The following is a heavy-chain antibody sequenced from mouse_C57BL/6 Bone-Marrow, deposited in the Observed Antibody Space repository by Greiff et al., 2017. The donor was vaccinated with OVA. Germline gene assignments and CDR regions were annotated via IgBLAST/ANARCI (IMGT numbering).Heavy chain of an antibody. CDR3: TTWGFITTVVDY. D-gene: IGHD1-1*01. CDR2: IDPENGDT. CDR1: GFNIKDDY. Sequence: VQLQQSGAELVRPGASVTLSCTASGFNIKDDYMHWVKQRPEQGLEWIGWIDPENGDTEYASKFQGKATITADTSSNTAYLQLSSLTSEDTAVYYCTTWGFITTVVDYWGQGTTLTVSS. V-gene: IGHV14-4*01. J-gene: IGHJ2*01.